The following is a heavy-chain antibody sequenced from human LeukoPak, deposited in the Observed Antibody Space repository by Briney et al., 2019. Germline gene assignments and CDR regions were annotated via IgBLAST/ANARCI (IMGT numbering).Heavy chain of an antibody. J-gene: IGHJ3*02. CDR2: TYYRSKWYN. D-gene: IGHD5-24*01. V-gene: IGHV6-1*01. CDR3: ARWLHDVSGFDI. CDR1: GDSVSSSSAA. Sequence: SQTLSLTCAISGDSVSSSSAAWNWIRQSPSRGLEWLGRTYYRSKWYNDYALSVKSRITINPDTSENQFSLQLNSVTPEDTAVYYCARWLHDVSGFDIWAQGTMVTVSS.